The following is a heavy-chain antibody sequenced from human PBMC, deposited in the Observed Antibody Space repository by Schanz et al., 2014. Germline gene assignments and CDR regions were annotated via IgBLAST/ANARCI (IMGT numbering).Heavy chain of an antibody. D-gene: IGHD2-21*01. Sequence: VQLVESGGGLVKPGGSLRLSCAASGFIFNDYYMNWIRQAPGKGLEWVSSLSGGSSYIFYADSVKGRFTISRDNSKNTLYLQMNSLRAEDTAVYYCAKGQLLSYYFDYWGQGTLVTVSS. V-gene: IGHV3-11*05. J-gene: IGHJ4*02. CDR3: AKGQLLSYYFDY. CDR2: LSGGSSYI. CDR1: GFIFNDYY.